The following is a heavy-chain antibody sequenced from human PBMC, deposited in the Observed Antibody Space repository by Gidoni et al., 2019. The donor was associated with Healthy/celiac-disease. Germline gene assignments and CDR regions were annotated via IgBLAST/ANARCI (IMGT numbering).Heavy chain of an antibody. J-gene: IGHJ2*01. CDR1: GCTFSSYA. V-gene: IGHV3-23*01. D-gene: IGHD4-17*01. CDR3: AKQPLTTVTRHYFDL. Sequence: EVQLLESGGGLVQPGGSLRLDCAASGCTFSSYAMSWVRQAPGKGLEWFSAISCSGGSTDYAASVKGRFTISRDNSKNTLYLQMNSLRAEDTAVYYCAKQPLTTVTRHYFDLWGRGTLVTVSS. CDR2: ISCSGGST.